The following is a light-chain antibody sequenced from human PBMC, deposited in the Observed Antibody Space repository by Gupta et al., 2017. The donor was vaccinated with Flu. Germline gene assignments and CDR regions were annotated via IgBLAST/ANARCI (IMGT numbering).Light chain of an antibody. CDR2: DVS. J-gene: IGKJ2*04. CDR1: QGVGDY. V-gene: IGKV3-11*02. Sequence: VLTQSPASLSLFPGERATLSCRASQGVGDYIAWFQHRPGQAPSLLIYDVSKRAAGTPARFSGSSSECGRDFTLTISALQPEDSAIYYWQQRDTWRSFGRGTKMEIK. CDR3: QQRDTWRS.